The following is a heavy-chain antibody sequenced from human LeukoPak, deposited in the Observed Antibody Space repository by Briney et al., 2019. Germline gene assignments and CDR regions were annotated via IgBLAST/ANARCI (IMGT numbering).Heavy chain of an antibody. Sequence: QPGGSLRLSCAASGFTFSTYGMHRVRQAPGKGLEGVAVISYDGSNKYYADSVKGRFTIPRDNSKNTLYLQMNSLRAEDTAVYYCAKDHRDYDSSGYYYGFDYWGQGTLVTVSS. CDR1: GFTFSTYG. J-gene: IGHJ4*02. CDR2: ISYDGSNK. CDR3: AKDHRDYDSSGYYYGFDY. D-gene: IGHD3-22*01. V-gene: IGHV3-30*18.